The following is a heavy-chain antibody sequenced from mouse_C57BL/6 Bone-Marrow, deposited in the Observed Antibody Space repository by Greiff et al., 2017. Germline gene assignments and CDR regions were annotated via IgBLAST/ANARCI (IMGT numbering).Heavy chain of an antibody. Sequence: EVQLVEPGAELVRPGASVKLSCTASGFNINDYYMHWVKQRPEQGLEWIGWIDPENGDTEYASKFQGKATITADTSSNTAYLQLSSLTSEDTAVYYCTTDNWDDAYWGQGTLVTVSA. CDR1: GFNINDYY. V-gene: IGHV14-4*01. CDR2: IDPENGDT. CDR3: TTDNWDDAY. D-gene: IGHD4-1*02. J-gene: IGHJ3*01.